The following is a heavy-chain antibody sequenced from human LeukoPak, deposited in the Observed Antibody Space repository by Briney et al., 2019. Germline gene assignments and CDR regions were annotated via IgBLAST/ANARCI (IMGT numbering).Heavy chain of an antibody. J-gene: IGHJ4*02. V-gene: IGHV4-34*01. CDR3: ARGGGTTKTSFDC. CDR2: INHSGST. CDR1: GGSFSGYY. Sequence: SETLSLTCAVYGGSFSGYYWSWIRQPPGKGLEWIGEINHSGSTNYNPSLKSRVTISVDSSKNQFSPKLSSVTAADTAVYYCARGGGTTKTSFDCWGQGTLVTVSS. D-gene: IGHD4-17*01.